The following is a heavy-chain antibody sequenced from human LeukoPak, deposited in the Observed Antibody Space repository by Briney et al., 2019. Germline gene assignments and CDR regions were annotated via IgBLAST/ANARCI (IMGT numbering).Heavy chain of an antibody. CDR1: GGSISSGSYY. D-gene: IGHD1-14*01. V-gene: IGHV4-61*02. CDR2: IYTSGST. J-gene: IGHJ4*02. Sequence: SQTLSLTCTVSGGSISSGSYYWSWIRQPAGKGLEWIGRIYTSGSTNYNPSLKSRVTISVDTSKNQFSLKLSSVTVADTAVYYCARVGNRPYWGQGTLVTVSS. CDR3: ARVGNRPY.